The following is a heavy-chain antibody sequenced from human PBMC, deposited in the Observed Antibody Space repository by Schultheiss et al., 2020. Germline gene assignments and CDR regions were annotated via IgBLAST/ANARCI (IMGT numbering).Heavy chain of an antibody. Sequence: SQTLSLTCTVSGGSISSGDYYWSWIRQPPGKGLEWIGYIYYSGSTNYNPSLKSRVTISVDTSKNQFSLKLSSVTAADTAVYYCAKVHYGSGSYDYYYYGMDVWGQGTTVTVS. CDR2: IYYSGST. CDR1: GGSISSGDYY. CDR3: AKVHYGSGSYDYYYYGMDV. D-gene: IGHD3-10*01. J-gene: IGHJ6*02. V-gene: IGHV4-30-4*08.